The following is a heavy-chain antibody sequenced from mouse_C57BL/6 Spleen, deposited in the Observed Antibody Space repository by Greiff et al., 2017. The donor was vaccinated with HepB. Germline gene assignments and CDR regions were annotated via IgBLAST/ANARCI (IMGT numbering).Heavy chain of an antibody. CDR2: IYPGDGDT. Sequence: VMLVESGAELVKPGASVKISCKASGYAFSSYWMNWVKQRPGKGLEWIGQIYPGDGDTNYNGKFKGKATLTADKSSSTAYMQLSSLTSEDSAVYFCARKGVGKYFDVWGTGTTVTVSS. D-gene: IGHD1-3*01. J-gene: IGHJ1*03. CDR1: GYAFSSYW. CDR3: ARKGVGKYFDV. V-gene: IGHV1-80*01.